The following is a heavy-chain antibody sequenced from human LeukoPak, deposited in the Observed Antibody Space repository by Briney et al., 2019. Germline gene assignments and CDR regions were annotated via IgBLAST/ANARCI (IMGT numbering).Heavy chain of an antibody. CDR3: ARRNGASFDY. Sequence: SETLSLTCTVSGGSISSSSYYWGWIRQPPGKGLEWIGSIYYSGSTYCNPSLKSRVTISVDTSKNQFSLKLSSVTAADTAVYYCARRNGASFDYWGQGTLVTVSS. V-gene: IGHV4-39*01. D-gene: IGHD2-8*01. CDR1: GGSISSSSYY. J-gene: IGHJ4*02. CDR2: IYYSGST.